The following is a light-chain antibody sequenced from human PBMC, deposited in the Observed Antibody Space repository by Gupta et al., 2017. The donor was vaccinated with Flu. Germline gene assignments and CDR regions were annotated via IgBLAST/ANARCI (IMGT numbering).Light chain of an antibody. V-gene: IGKV3-11*01. J-gene: IGKJ4*01. Sequence: IVLTQSPATLSLSPGDRATLSCRASQSVNYYLAWYQQRPGQAPRLLIYDASKRATGVPVSFSGSGSGTDFTLTISSLRPEDFAVYYCQQRNDLFTFGGGTKLEIK. CDR2: DAS. CDR3: QQRNDLFT. CDR1: QSVNYY.